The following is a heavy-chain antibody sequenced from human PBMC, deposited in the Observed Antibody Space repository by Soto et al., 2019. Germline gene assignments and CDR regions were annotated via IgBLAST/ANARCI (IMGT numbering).Heavy chain of an antibody. Sequence: SETLSLTCTVSGGSISSSSYYWGWIRQPPGKGLEWIGSIYYSGSTYYNPSLKSRVTISVDTSKNQFSLKLSSVTAADTAAFFCARAVIERIGELDMMGWFDPWGQGTLVTVSS. CDR3: ARAVIERIGELDMMGWFDP. CDR2: IYYSGST. J-gene: IGHJ5*02. CDR1: GGSISSSSYY. V-gene: IGHV4-39*07. D-gene: IGHD3-10*01.